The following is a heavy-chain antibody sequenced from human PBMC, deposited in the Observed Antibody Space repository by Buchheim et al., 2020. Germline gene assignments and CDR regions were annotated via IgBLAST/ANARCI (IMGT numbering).Heavy chain of an antibody. J-gene: IGHJ4*02. CDR2: INHSGST. CDR1: GGSFSGYY. V-gene: IGHV4-34*01. Sequence: QVQLQQWGAGLLKPSETLSLTCAVYGGSFSGYYWSWIRQPPGKGLEWIGEINHSGSTNYNPSLKSRVTISVDTSTNQFSLKLSSVTAADTAVYYCARGYYDYVWGSYRSLMYFDYWGQGTL. D-gene: IGHD3-16*02. CDR3: ARGYYDYVWGSYRSLMYFDY.